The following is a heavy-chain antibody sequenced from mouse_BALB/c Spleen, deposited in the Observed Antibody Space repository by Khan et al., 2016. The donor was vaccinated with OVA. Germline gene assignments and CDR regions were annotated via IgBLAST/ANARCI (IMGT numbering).Heavy chain of an antibody. CDR2: IAPANGNT. Sequence: VQLQQSGAELVKPGASVKLSCTASGFNIKDTYLHWVKQRPEQGLEWIGRIAPANGNTQYDPKFQGKAAITSDTSSNTSYLQHNSLTSEDTAVYYCARPSYDPRDFEVWGAGTTVTVSS. J-gene: IGHJ1*01. CDR3: ARPSYDPRDFEV. D-gene: IGHD2-3*01. CDR1: GFNIKDTY. V-gene: IGHV14-3*02.